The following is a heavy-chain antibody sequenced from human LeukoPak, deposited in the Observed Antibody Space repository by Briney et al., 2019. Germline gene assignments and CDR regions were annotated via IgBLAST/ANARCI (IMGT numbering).Heavy chain of an antibody. J-gene: IGHJ4*02. V-gene: IGHV3-23*01. CDR2: VGSSGVGI. CDR3: AKGWRADY. Sequence: RSLRLSCAASGFTFSTYAVNCVRQAPGKGLEWVSAVGSSGVGIKYAHSVKGRFTISRDNAKETLYLQMNSLSAEDTAVYYCAKGWRADYWGEGTLVTVSA. CDR1: GFTFSTYA.